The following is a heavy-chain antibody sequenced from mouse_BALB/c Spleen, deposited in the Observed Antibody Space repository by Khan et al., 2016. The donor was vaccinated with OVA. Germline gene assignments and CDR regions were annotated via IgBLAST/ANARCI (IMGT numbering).Heavy chain of an antibody. CDR2: INPSTGYT. Sequence: QVRLQQSGAELAKPGASVKMSCKASGYTFINYWILWVKQRPGQGLEWIGYINPSTGYTEYNQNFKDKATLTADKSSSTAYMQLSSLTSEDSAGYYCARRGLRWDFDYWGQGTTLTVSS. J-gene: IGHJ2*01. CDR1: GYTFINYW. D-gene: IGHD1-1*01. CDR3: ARRGLRWDFDY. V-gene: IGHV1-7*01.